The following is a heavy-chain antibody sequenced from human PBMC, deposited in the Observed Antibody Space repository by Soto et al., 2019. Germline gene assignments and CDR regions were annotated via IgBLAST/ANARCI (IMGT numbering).Heavy chain of an antibody. V-gene: IGHV3-23*01. CDR1: GFTFSNYA. CDR3: ARDLWELLRGFDP. J-gene: IGHJ5*02. CDR2: ISGSGNST. D-gene: IGHD1-26*01. Sequence: EVQLLESGGGLVQPGGSLRLSCAVSGFTFSNYAMSWVRQAPGKGLEWVSAISGSGNSTNYADSVKGRFTISRDNSKNTVYLQMNSLRAEDTAVYYCARDLWELLRGFDPWGQGTLVTVSS.